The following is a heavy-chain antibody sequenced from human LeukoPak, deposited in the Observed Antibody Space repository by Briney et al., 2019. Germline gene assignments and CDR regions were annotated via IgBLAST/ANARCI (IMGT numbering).Heavy chain of an antibody. CDR3: ARGPTYYYDSSGRDAFDI. V-gene: IGHV3-21*01. J-gene: IGHJ3*02. CDR1: GFTFSSYS. Sequence: GGSLRLSCAASGFTFSSYSMNWVRQAPGKGLEWVSSISSSSSYIYYADSVKGRFTISRDNAKNSLYLQMNSLRAEDTAVYYCARGPTYYYDSSGRDAFDIWGQGTMVTVSS. D-gene: IGHD3-22*01. CDR2: ISSSSSYI.